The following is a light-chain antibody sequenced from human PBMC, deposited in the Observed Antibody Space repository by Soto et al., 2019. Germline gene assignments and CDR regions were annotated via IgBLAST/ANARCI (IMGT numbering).Light chain of an antibody. V-gene: IGLV1-40*01. CDR3: QSYDSSLSAVV. CDR1: SSNIGAGYD. CDR2: QNN. J-gene: IGLJ2*01. Sequence: QSVLTQPPPVSGAPGQRVSISCTGSSSNIGAGYDVHWYEHLPGTAPKLLIYQNNNRPSGVPDRFSGSKSGTSASLAITGLQAEDEADYYCQSYDSSLSAVVFGGGTKVTVL.